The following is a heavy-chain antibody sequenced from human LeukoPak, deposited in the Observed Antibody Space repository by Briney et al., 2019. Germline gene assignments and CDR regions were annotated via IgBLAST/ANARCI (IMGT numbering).Heavy chain of an antibody. D-gene: IGHD5-12*01. J-gene: IGHJ6*02. CDR3: ARGPDSGYDYGGYYYYYGMDV. CDR1: GGSISGYY. CDR2: INHSGST. V-gene: IGHV4-34*01. Sequence: SETLSLTCAVSGGSISGYYWSWIRQPPGKGLEWIGEINHSGSTNYNPSLKSRVTISVDTSKNQFSLKLSSVTAADTAVYYCARGPDSGYDYGGYYYYYGMDVWGQGTTVTVSS.